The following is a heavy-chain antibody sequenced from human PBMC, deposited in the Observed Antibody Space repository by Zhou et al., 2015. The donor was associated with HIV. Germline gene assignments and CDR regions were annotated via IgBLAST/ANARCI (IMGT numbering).Heavy chain of an antibody. V-gene: IGHV1-2*06. J-gene: IGHJ6*02. CDR3: ARGLSSGWAD. CDR2: VLPDTGAA. CDR1: GYKFAAYY. Sequence: QVQLVQSGAALKMPGASVRISCATSGYKFAAYYIHWVRQAPGQGLEWMGRVLPDTGAANFAQAFQGRVTMITDVTINTVYLDLTRLRSNDTAVYFCARGLSSGWADWGQGTTVTVSS. D-gene: IGHD6-19*01.